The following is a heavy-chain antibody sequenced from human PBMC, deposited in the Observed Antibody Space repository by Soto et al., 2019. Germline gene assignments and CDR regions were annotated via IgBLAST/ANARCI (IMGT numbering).Heavy chain of an antibody. CDR3: ARWVLPIYYYGMDV. D-gene: IGHD1-26*01. Sequence: ASVKVSCKASGYIFTGYHMHWARQAPGQGLEWMGWINPNSGGTKYAQKFQGRVTMTRDTSISTAYMELSSLRSDDTAVYYYARWVLPIYYYGMDVWGQGTTVTVSS. J-gene: IGHJ6*02. CDR2: INPNSGGT. CDR1: GYIFTGYH. V-gene: IGHV1-2*02.